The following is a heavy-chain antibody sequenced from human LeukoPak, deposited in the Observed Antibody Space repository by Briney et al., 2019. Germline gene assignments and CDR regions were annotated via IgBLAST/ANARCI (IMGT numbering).Heavy chain of an antibody. CDR1: GFTFSRYS. V-gene: IGHV3-7*01. CDR2: IKPDGSEQ. Sequence: PGGSLRLSCAASGFTFSRYSMSWVRQAPGKGPEWVANIKPDGSEQDYVDSAKGRFTISRDNAKNSLYLRMNTLRAEDTAVYYCADGGFDFWGQGTLVTVSS. J-gene: IGHJ4*02. D-gene: IGHD3-16*01. CDR3: ADGGFDF.